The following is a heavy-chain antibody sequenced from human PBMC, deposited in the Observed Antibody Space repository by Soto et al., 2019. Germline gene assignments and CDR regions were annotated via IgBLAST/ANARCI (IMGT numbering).Heavy chain of an antibody. V-gene: IGHV4-39*01. CDR3: ARSGSFWSGYYTVDY. CDR2: IYYSGST. D-gene: IGHD3-3*01. J-gene: IGHJ4*02. Sequence: SETLSLTCTVSGGSISSSSYYWGWIRQPPGKGLEWIGSIYYSGSTYYNPSLKGRVTISVDKSKNQFSLKLSSVTAADTAVYYCARSGSFWSGYYTVDYWGQGTLVTVSS. CDR1: GGSISSSSYY.